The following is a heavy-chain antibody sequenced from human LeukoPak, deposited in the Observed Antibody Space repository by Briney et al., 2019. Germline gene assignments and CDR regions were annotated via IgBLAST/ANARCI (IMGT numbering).Heavy chain of an antibody. J-gene: IGHJ2*01. V-gene: IGHV4-59*01. CDR2: FSHSGSP. Sequence: SETLSLTCSVSGGSISIYYWSWIRQSPGKGLEWLGYFSHSGSPKYNPSLKSRVTISVDTSKNQFSLKLSSVTAADTAVYYCARVREYQLLDWYFDLWGRGTLVTVSS. CDR3: ARVREYQLLDWYFDL. CDR1: GGSISIYY. D-gene: IGHD2-2*01.